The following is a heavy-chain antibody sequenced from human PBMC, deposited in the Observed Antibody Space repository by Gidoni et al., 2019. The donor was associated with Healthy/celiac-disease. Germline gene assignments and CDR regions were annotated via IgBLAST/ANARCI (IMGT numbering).Heavy chain of an antibody. V-gene: IGHV4-34*01. CDR3: ASWGPIAAAVG. D-gene: IGHD6-13*01. CDR2: INHSGRT. J-gene: IGHJ4*02. Sequence: QVQLQQWGAGLLKPSETLSLTCAVYGGSFRGYYWGWIRQPPGKGLEWIGEINHSGRTNCNPSLKSQVTISVDTSKNQFSLKLSSVTAADTAVYYCASWGPIAAAVGWGQGTLVTVSS. CDR1: GGSFRGYY.